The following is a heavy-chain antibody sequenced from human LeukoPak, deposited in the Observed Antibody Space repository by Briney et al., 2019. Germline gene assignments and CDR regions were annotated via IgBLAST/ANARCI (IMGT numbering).Heavy chain of an antibody. V-gene: IGHV3-7*03. J-gene: IGHJ6*02. CDR3: ARNNGMDV. CDR2: VNRDGSET. Sequence: GGSLRLSCAASGFTFSSYWMNWARQAPGRGPEWVANVNRDGSETYYLDSVKGRFTISKDNAKNSLYLQMNSLRAEDTALYHCARNNGMDVWGQGTTVIVS. CDR1: GFTFSSYW.